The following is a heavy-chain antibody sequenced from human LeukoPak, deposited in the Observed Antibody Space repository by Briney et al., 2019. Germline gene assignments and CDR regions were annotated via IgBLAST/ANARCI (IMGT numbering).Heavy chain of an antibody. D-gene: IGHD3-22*01. CDR2: IYHSGST. J-gene: IGHJ4*02. V-gene: IGHV4-30-2*01. CDR1: GGSISSGGYS. CDR3: ARVAYDNTPDY. Sequence: SETLSLTCAVSGGSISSGGYSWSWIQQPPGKGLEWIGYIYHSGSTYYNPSLKSRVTISVDRSKNQFSLKLSSVTAADTTVYYCARVAYDNTPDYWGQGTLVTVSS.